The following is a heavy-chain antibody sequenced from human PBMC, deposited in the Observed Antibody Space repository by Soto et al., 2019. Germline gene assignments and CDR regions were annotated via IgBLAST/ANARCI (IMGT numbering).Heavy chain of an antibody. CDR3: ARGNHRWLQWWYFDL. J-gene: IGHJ2*01. V-gene: IGHV1-69*12. CDR2: IIPIFGTA. Sequence: QVQLVQSGAEVKKPGSSVTVSCKASGGTFSSYTISWVRQAPGQGLEWMGGIIPIFGTANYAQKFQGSVTITADESTSTAYMEWSSLRSEDTAVYYCARGNHRWLQWWYFDLWCRGTLVTVSS. CDR1: GGTFSSYT. D-gene: IGHD5-12*01.